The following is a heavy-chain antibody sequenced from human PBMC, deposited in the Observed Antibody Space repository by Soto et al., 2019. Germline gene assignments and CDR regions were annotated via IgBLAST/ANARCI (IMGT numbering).Heavy chain of an antibody. D-gene: IGHD3-10*01. V-gene: IGHV4-30-4*01. J-gene: IGHJ4*02. Sequence: NPSETLSLTCTVSGDSISGADSYWSWIRQPPGKGLEWIGYIYFRGTAQYNLSLKSRVTMSVDTSKNQFSLKLSAVTVADTAVYYCARVPFGSGSHRYFDHWGQGTLVTVSS. CDR1: GDSISGADSY. CDR3: ARVPFGSGSHRYFDH. CDR2: IYFRGTA.